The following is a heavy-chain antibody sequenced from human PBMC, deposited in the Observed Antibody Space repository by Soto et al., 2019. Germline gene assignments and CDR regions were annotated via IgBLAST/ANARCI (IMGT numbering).Heavy chain of an antibody. CDR3: ARDLRLDS. Sequence: SETLYLTCTVSGGSISSGGYYWNWIRQYPGKGLEWIAYIYQSGTPYYNPSLKSRATISIDRSNNQFSLMLDSVTAADTAVYYCARDLRLDSWGPGTLVTVSS. CDR1: GGSISSGGYY. J-gene: IGHJ4*02. D-gene: IGHD2-21*02. CDR2: IYQSGTP. V-gene: IGHV4-31*03.